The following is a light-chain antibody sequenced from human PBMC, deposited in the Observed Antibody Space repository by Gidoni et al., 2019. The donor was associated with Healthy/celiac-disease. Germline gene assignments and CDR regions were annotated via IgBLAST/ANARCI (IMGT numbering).Light chain of an antibody. CDR3: QAWDSSTASFV. V-gene: IGLV3-1*01. CDR2: QDS. Sequence: SSELTQPPSVSVSPGQTASITCSGDKLGDKYACWYQQKPGQSPVLVIYQDSKRPSGLPERFSGSNSGNTATLTISGTQAMDEADYYCQAWDSSTASFVFGTGTKVTVL. J-gene: IGLJ1*01. CDR1: KLGDKY.